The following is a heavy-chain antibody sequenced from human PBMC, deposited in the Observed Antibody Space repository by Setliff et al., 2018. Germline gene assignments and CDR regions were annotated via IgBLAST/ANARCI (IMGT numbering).Heavy chain of an antibody. CDR1: GGSISGFA. CDR2: ISSSGGT. CDR3: ARDNNPGYRGYWGRFDY. Sequence: SETLSLTCTVSGGSISGFAWNWIRQFPGKRLEWIGEISSSGGTLYTPSLRSRVSMSVDTSRNQFSLNLTSMTAADTAVYYCARDNNPGYRGYWGRFDYWGQGTLVTVSS. D-gene: IGHD3-16*02. J-gene: IGHJ4*02. V-gene: IGHV4-59*01.